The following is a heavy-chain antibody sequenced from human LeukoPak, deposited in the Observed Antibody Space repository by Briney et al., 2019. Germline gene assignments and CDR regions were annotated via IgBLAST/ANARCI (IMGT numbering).Heavy chain of an antibody. CDR3: ARAGFGEQLFDY. V-gene: IGHV1-18*01. Sequence: ASVKVSCKASGYTFTSYGISWVRQAPGQGLEWMGWINPNSGGTNYAQKLQGRVTMTTDTSTSTAYMELRSLRSDDTAVYYCARAGFGEQLFDYWGQGTLVTVSS. J-gene: IGHJ4*02. CDR1: GYTFTSYG. D-gene: IGHD3-10*01. CDR2: INPNSGGT.